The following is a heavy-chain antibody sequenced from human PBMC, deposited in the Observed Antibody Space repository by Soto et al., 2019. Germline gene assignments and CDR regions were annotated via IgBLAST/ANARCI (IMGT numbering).Heavy chain of an antibody. Sequence: SLEVYCKDSGGTFSSYASIWVRQAPRQGLEWMGGIIPIFGTANYAQKFQGRVTITADESTSTAYMELSSLRSEDTAVYYCARGVLPYHDFWSGYYTEDGMDVWGQGTKVTAP. D-gene: IGHD3-3*01. J-gene: IGHJ6*02. V-gene: IGHV1-69*13. CDR1: GGTFSSYA. CDR2: IIPIFGTA. CDR3: ARGVLPYHDFWSGYYTEDGMDV.